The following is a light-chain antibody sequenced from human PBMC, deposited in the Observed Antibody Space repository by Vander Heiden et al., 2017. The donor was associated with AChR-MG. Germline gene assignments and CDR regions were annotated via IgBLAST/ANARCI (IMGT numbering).Light chain of an antibody. CDR3: QVWDSSTDLRV. CDR2: DDS. CDR1: NTGRKT. V-gene: IGLV3-21*02. Sequence: SYVLTQPPSVSVAPGETARITCGGNNTGRKTVHWYQQKPGQAPVLVVYDDSDRPSGIPDRFSGSNSGNTATLTISRVEAGDEADYYCQVWDSSTDLRVFGGGTKLTVL. J-gene: IGLJ3*02.